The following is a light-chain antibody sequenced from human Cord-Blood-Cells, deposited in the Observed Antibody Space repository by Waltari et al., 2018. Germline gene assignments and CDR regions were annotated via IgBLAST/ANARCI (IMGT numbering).Light chain of an antibody. J-gene: IGKJ1*01. CDR2: LGS. CDR3: MQALQTTWT. CDR1: QSLLHSNGYTY. Sequence: DIVMTQSPLSLPVTPGEPAYISCRSSQSLLHSNGYTYLDWYLQKPGQSQQLLIYLGSNRASGVPDRFSGSGSGTDFTLKISRVEAEDVGVYYCMQALQTTWTFGQGTKVEIK. V-gene: IGKV2-28*01.